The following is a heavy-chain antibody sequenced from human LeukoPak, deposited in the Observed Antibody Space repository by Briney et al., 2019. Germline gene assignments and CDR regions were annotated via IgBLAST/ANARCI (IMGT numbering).Heavy chain of an antibody. J-gene: IGHJ4*02. Sequence: SETLSLTCAVYGGSFSGYYWSWIRQPPGKGLEWIGEINHSGSTNYNPSLKSRVTISVDTSKNQFSLKLSSVTAADTAVYYCARGTSIAARVFDYWGQGTLVTVSS. CDR1: GGSFSGYY. CDR3: ARGTSIAARVFDY. V-gene: IGHV4-34*01. D-gene: IGHD6-6*01. CDR2: INHSGST.